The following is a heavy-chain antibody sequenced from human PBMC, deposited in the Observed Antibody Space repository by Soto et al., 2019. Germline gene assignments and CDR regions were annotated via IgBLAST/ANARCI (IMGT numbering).Heavy chain of an antibody. D-gene: IGHD3-22*01. V-gene: IGHV1-69*13. CDR2: IIPMFGKA. J-gene: IGHJ4*02. CDR3: AGDGTLYDSNGYYYVY. Sequence: ASVKVSCKASGGTFSRFAISWVRQAPGQGLEWMGGIIPMFGKANYAQKFQGRVTITADESTSTGYMELRSLTSEDTAVYYCAGDGTLYDSNGYYYVYWGQGTLVTVSS. CDR1: GGTFSRFA.